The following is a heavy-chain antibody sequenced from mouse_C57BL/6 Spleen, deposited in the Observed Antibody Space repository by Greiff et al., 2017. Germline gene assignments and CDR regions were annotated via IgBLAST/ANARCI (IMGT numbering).Heavy chain of an antibody. J-gene: IGHJ3*01. CDR1: GYTFTGYW. CDR2: ILPGSGGT. Sequence: VQLQQSGAELMKPGASVTLSCKATGYTFTGYWIEWVKQRPGHGLEWIGEILPGSGGTTYNEKFKGKATLTADTSSNTAYMPLSSLTTEDSAISYGARRGVSGSTGAWFAYWGQGTLVTVSA. V-gene: IGHV1-9*01. CDR3: ARRGVSGSTGAWFAY. D-gene: IGHD1-1*01.